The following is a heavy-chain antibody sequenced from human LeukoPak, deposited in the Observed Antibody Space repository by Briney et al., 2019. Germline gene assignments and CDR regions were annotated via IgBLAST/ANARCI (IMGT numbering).Heavy chain of an antibody. D-gene: IGHD2-15*01. CDR3: ARDYSGWSRDY. V-gene: IGHV3-30*04. CDR1: GFTFSSYA. J-gene: IGHJ4*02. Sequence: GRSLRLSCAASGFTFSSYAMHWVRQAPGKGLEWVAVISYDGSNKYYADSVKGRFTMSRDNSKNTLYLQMNSLRAEDTAVYYCARDYSGWSRDYWGQGTLVTVSS. CDR2: ISYDGSNK.